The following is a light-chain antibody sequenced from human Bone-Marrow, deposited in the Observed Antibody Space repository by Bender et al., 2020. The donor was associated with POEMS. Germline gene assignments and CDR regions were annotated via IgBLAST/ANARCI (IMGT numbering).Light chain of an antibody. Sequence: QPALTQPPSVSGTPGQRVSISCSGIYSNIETNNVNWYQHLPGTAPKLLIHFSDQRPSGVPDRFSASKSGTSASLAISGLQSEDEADYYCAVWDDSLNGWVFGGGTKLTVL. CDR1: YSNIETNN. V-gene: IGLV1-44*01. CDR3: AVWDDSLNGWV. J-gene: IGLJ3*02. CDR2: FSD.